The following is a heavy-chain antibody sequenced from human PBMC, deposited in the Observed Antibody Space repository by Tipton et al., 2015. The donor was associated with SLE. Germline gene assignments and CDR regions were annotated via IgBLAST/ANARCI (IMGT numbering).Heavy chain of an antibody. V-gene: IGHV3-7*01. CDR2: IDADGSDK. D-gene: IGHD2-21*01. J-gene: IGHJ4*02. CDR3: ATKSVIGTGDY. Sequence: GSLRLSCAVSGFTFSSFWMTWVRQAPGKGLEWVANIDADGSDKWYVDSVKGRFTISRDNAKNSLYLQMNSLRGEDTAVYYCATKSVIGTGDYWGQGTLVTVSS. CDR1: GFTFSSFW.